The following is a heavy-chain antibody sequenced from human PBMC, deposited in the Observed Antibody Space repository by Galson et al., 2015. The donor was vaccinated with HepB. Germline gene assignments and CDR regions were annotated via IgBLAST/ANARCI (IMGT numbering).Heavy chain of an antibody. CDR3: SKYGETHCGGDCSPDY. V-gene: IGHV3-30*18. D-gene: IGHD2-21*02. CDR2: ISYDGSNK. Sequence: SLRLSCAASGFTFSSYGMHWVRQAPGKGLEWVAVISYDGSNKYYADPVKGRFTISRDNSKNTLYLQMNSLRAEDTAVDYCSKYGETHCGGDCSPDYWGQGTLVTASS. J-gene: IGHJ4*02. CDR1: GFTFSSYG.